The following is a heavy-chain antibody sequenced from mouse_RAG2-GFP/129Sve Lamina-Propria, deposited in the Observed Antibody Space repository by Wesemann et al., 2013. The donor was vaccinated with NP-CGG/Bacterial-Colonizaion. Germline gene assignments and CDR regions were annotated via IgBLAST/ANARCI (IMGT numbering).Heavy chain of an antibody. CDR1: GYTFTEYT. CDR2: FYPGSGSI. CDR3: ARHEDSYYYGSSYWYFDV. Sequence: QVQLQQPGAELVKPGASVKLSCKASGYTFTEYTIHWVKQRSGQGLEWIGWFYPGSGSIKYNEKFKDKATLTADKSSSTVYMELSRLTSEDSAVYFCARHEDSYYYGSSYWYFDVWGTGTTVTVSS. V-gene: IGHV1-62-2*01. D-gene: IGHD1-1*01. J-gene: IGHJ1*03.